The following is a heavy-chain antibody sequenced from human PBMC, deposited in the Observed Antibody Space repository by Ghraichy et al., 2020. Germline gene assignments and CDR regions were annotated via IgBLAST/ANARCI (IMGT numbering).Heavy chain of an antibody. V-gene: IGHV3-21*01. CDR1: GFTFSSYS. CDR3: ARGEYCSSTSCYNLDYYYYYMDV. D-gene: IGHD2-2*02. CDR2: ISSSSSYI. J-gene: IGHJ6*03. Sequence: GGSLRLSCAASGFTFSSYSMNWVRQAPGKGLEWVSSISSSSSYIYYADSVKGRFTISRDNAKNSLYLQMNSLRAEDTAVYYCARGEYCSSTSCYNLDYYYYYMDVWGKGTTVTVSS.